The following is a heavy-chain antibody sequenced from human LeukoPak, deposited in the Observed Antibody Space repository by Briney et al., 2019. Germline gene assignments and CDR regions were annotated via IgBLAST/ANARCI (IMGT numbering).Heavy chain of an antibody. CDR2: INAGTGDT. Sequence: ASVKVSCKASGGTFSSYAIHWVRQAPGQRLEWMGWINAGTGDTKYSQAFQGRVTITRDTSASTVYMELSSLRSDDMAVYYCARDGYSSGWRVFDYWGQGTLVSVSS. V-gene: IGHV1-3*03. J-gene: IGHJ4*02. CDR1: GGTFSSYA. CDR3: ARDGYSSGWRVFDY. D-gene: IGHD6-19*01.